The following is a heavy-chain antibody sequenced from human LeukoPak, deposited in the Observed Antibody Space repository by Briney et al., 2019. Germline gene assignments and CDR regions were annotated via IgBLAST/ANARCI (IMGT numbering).Heavy chain of an antibody. CDR3: ASTATYYYDSSGYYYFDY. Sequence: GGSLRLSCAASGLSVSGNYMTWVRQAPGKGPEWLSVIYSVSNTFYADSVKGRFTISRDNSKNTLYLQMNSLRAEDTAVYYCASTATYYYDSSGYYYFDYWGQGTLVTVSS. CDR1: GLSVSGNY. V-gene: IGHV3-53*01. D-gene: IGHD3-22*01. CDR2: IYSVSNT. J-gene: IGHJ4*02.